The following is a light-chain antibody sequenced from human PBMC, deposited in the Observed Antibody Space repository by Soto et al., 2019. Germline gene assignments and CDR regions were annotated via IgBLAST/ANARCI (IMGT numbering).Light chain of an antibody. CDR2: DAS. Sequence: EIVLTQSPATLSLSPGARATLSCRASQSFSSYLAWYQQKPGQAPRLLIYDASNRATGTPARFSGRGSGTDFTLSISRLAPADFAVYYCQQRSNWPPVITFGQGTRLEIK. CDR3: QQRSNWPPVIT. V-gene: IGKV3-11*01. J-gene: IGKJ5*01. CDR1: QSFSSY.